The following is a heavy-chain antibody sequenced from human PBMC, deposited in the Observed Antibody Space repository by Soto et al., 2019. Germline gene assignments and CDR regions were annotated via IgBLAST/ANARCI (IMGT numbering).Heavy chain of an antibody. J-gene: IGHJ5*01. D-gene: IGHD3-22*01. V-gene: IGHV3-23*01. Sequence: PGGSLSLSCAASGLTFSSNGMSWVRQAPGKGLEWVSGISDSGGRTYYADSVKGRFTISRDNSKNTLYLQMNSLRAEDTAVYYCAKDESRVVVPDNWFDSWGQGTLVTVSS. CDR2: ISDSGGRT. CDR1: GLTFSSNG. CDR3: AKDESRVVVPDNWFDS.